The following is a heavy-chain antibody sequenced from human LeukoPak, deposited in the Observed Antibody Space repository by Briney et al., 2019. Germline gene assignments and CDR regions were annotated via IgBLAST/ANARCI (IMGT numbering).Heavy chain of an antibody. CDR1: GGSNSSHY. V-gene: IGHV4-59*11. J-gene: IGHJ6*03. D-gene: IGHD1-7*01. CDR2: IYYSGST. Sequence: SETLSLTCTVSGGSNSSHYWSWIRQPPGKGLEWIGYIYYSGSTNYNPSLKSRVTISVDTSKNQFSLKLSSVTAADTAVYYCARGGTGTTRTGYYYYMDVWGKGTTVTVSS. CDR3: ARGGTGTTRTGYYYYMDV.